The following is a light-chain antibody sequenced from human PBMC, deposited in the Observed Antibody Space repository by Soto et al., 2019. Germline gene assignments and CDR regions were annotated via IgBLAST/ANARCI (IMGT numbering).Light chain of an antibody. V-gene: IGLV2-14*03. CDR2: DVT. Sequence: QSALTQPASVSRSPGQSISISCIGTSSDAGAFNYVSWYQHHPGKAPQLIIYDVTSRPSGVSNRFSASKSGNTASLTISGLQAEDEADYYCSSYTTRNTEVFGTGTKVTVL. J-gene: IGLJ1*01. CDR3: SSYTTRNTEV. CDR1: SSDAGAFNY.